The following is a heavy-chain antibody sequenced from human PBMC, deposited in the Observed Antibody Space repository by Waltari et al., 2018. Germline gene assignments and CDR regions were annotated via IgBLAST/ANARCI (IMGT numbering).Heavy chain of an antibody. J-gene: IGHJ5*02. Sequence: VQLQQWGAGLLKPSETLSLTCAVYGGSFSGYYWSWIRQPPGKGLEWVSVISGSGGSTYYADSVKGRFTISRDNSKNTLYLQMNSLRAEDTAVYYCAKGTYFLTIFGVTITDLWGQGTLVTVSS. CDR3: AKGTYFLTIFGVTITDL. CDR2: ISGSGGST. D-gene: IGHD3-3*01. CDR1: GGSFSGYY. V-gene: IGHV3-23*01.